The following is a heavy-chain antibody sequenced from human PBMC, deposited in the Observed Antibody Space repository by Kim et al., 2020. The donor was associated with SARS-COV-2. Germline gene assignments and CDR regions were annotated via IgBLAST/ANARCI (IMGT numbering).Heavy chain of an antibody. J-gene: IGHJ4*01. D-gene: IGHD1-1*01. Sequence: GGSLRLSCAVSGFTFSSYGMHWVRQAPGKGLEWVAVIWYDGGNKYYAESVKGRFTISRDNSKNTLYLQMNSLRADDTAVYYCARGRGDIIEATGHLDYWG. CDR3: ARGRGDIIEATGHLDY. CDR2: IWYDGGNK. CDR1: GFTFSSYG. V-gene: IGHV3-33*01.